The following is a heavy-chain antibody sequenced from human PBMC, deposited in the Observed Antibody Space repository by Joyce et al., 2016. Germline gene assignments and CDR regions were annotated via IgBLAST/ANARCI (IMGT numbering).Heavy chain of an antibody. CDR3: SNYDLWSGYSPSRDV. V-gene: IGHV3-73*02. D-gene: IGHD3-3*01. CDR2: IRSKANGYAT. Sequence: EVQLVESGGGLVQPGGSLKLSCAVSGFTLSGSSVHGVRQASGKGLEWVGRIRSKANGYATAYAASVKGRFSISRDDSKNTAYLQMNSLKTEDTAVYYCSNYDLWSGYSPSRDVWGQGSTVTVSS. CDR1: GFTLSGSS. J-gene: IGHJ6*02.